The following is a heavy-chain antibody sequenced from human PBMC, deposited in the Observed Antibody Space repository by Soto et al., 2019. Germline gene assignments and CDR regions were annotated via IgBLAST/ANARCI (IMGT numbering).Heavy chain of an antibody. CDR3: ARGEPGALGVYYYYDMDV. D-gene: IGHD1-26*01. J-gene: IGHJ6*02. Sequence: SETPSLTRAVYGESFSGYYWSWIRQPPGKGLEWIGEINHSGSTNYNPSLKSRVTISVDTSKNQFSLRLSSVTAADTAVYYCARGEPGALGVYYYYDMDVWGQGTTVTVSS. CDR2: INHSGST. CDR1: GESFSGYY. V-gene: IGHV4-34*01.